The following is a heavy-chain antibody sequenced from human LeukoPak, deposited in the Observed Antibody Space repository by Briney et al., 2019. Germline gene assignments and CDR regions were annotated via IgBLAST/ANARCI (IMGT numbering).Heavy chain of an antibody. J-gene: IGHJ4*02. CDR3: AQDNPIEKVPGLGPGY. Sequence: SETLSLTCTVSGGSVSSQYWSWIRQPPGKGLEWVGYIHDSGRTNYNPSLKSRVTISVDTSKNQFSLKLSSVTAADTAVYFCAQDNPIEKVPGLGPGYWGQGTLVTVSS. CDR1: GGSVSSQY. D-gene: IGHD2-2*01. V-gene: IGHV4-4*08. CDR2: IHDSGRT.